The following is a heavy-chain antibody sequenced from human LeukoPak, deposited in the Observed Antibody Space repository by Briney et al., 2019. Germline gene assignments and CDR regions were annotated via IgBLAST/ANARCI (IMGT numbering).Heavy chain of an antibody. V-gene: IGHV4-59*01. J-gene: IGHJ4*02. CDR1: GGSISSYY. D-gene: IGHD1-1*01. CDR3: ARGGATVQSYYFDY. Sequence: SETLSLTCTVSGGSISSYYWSWIWQPPGKGLEWIGYIYYSGSTNYNPSLKSRVTISVDTSKNQFSLKLSSVTAADTAVYYCARGGATVQSYYFDYWGQGTLVTVSS. CDR2: IYYSGST.